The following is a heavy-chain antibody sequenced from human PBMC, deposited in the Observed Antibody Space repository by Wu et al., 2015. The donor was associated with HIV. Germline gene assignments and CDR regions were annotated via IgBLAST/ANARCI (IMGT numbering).Heavy chain of an antibody. J-gene: IGHJ6*02. V-gene: IGHV1-69*05. CDR2: IIPIFDTS. Sequence: QVHLVQSGAEVKKPGSSVKVSCKASGGTFSTYAISWVRQAPGQGLEWMGGIIPIFDTSKYAQKFQGRVTITTDESTSTAYMDLSSLRSEDTAVYYCARGGPAATKLYSDYYAMDVWDQGP. CDR1: GGTFSTYA. D-gene: IGHD2-2*01. CDR3: ARGGPAATKLYSDYYAMDV.